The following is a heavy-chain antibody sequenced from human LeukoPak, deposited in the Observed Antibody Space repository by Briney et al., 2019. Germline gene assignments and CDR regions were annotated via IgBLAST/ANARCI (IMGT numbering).Heavy chain of an antibody. CDR3: ARDDSRDGYNDFDY. CDR1: GYTFTDYH. J-gene: IGHJ4*02. Sequence: ASVKVSCKASGYTFTDYHMHWVRQAPGQGLEWMGWINPNSGGTSYAQKFQGRVTMTRDTSISTAYMELSRLRSDNTAVYYCARDDSRDGYNDFDYWGQGTLVTVSS. D-gene: IGHD5-24*01. V-gene: IGHV1-2*02. CDR2: INPNSGGT.